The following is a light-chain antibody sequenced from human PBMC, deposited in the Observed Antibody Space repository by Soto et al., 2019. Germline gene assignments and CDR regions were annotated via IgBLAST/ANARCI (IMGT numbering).Light chain of an antibody. CDR1: QSVSSN. J-gene: IGKJ5*01. Sequence: EIVMTQSPATLSVCPPERATLSCRASQSVSSNLAWHQQKPGQAPRILMYDASTRATGIPARFSGSGSGTEFTLTISSLQSEDFTVYYCQQYHNWPITFGQGTRLEIK. V-gene: IGKV3-15*01. CDR2: DAS. CDR3: QQYHNWPIT.